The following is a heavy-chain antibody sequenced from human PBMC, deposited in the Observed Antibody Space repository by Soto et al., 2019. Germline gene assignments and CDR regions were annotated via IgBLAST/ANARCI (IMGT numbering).Heavy chain of an antibody. CDR1: GFTFSTYW. CDR2: IKQDGSEK. J-gene: IGHJ4*02. CDR3: ARDPQEYCTNGVCYMESYFDY. D-gene: IGHD2-8*01. Sequence: PGGSLTLSCAVSGFTFSTYWMSWVRQAPGKGLEWVANIKQDGSEKYYVDSVKGRFTISRDNAKNSLYLQMNSLRAEDTAVYYCARDPQEYCTNGVCYMESYFDYWGQGTLVTVSS. V-gene: IGHV3-7*03.